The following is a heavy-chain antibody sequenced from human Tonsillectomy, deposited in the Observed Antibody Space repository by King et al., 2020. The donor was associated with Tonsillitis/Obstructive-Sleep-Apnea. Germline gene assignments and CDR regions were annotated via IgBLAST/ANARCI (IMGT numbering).Heavy chain of an antibody. D-gene: IGHD2-15*01. CDR3: ARAALRWYFDL. CDR2: ISGFNGNT. Sequence: QLVQSGAEVKKPGASVKVSCKASGYTFTSYGITWVRQAPGRGLEWMGWISGFNGNTNYAQKLQGRVTMTIDTSTNTAYMGLRSLRSDDTAVYYCARAALRWYFDLWGRGTLITVSS. CDR1: GYTFTSYG. J-gene: IGHJ2*01. V-gene: IGHV1-18*01.